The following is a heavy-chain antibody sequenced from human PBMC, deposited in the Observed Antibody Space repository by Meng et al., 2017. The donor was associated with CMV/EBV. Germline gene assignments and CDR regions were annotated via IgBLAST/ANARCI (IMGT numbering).Heavy chain of an antibody. V-gene: IGHV3-21*01. CDR2: ISSSSYI. J-gene: IGHJ5*02. D-gene: IGHD3-16*01. Sequence: EVQLVESGGGLVKPGGSXXVSCAASGFTFSSYSMNWVRQAPGKGLEWVSSISSSSYIYYADSVKGRFTISRDNAKNSLYLQMNSLRAEDTAVYYCARDGSRLGPTWFDPWGQGTLVTVSS. CDR1: GFTFSSYS. CDR3: ARDGSRLGPTWFDP.